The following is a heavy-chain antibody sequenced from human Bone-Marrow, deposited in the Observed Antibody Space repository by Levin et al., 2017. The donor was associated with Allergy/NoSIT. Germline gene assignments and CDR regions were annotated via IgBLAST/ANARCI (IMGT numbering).Heavy chain of an antibody. Sequence: PGGSLRLSCTVFGASVNSGSNYWSWIRQSPGKGLEWIGCIDYSGSTKYNPSLRSRVTISADTSKNQFSLTLNSVTAADTAVYYCARDFDYYYYMDVWGKGTTVTVSS. J-gene: IGHJ6*03. CDR1: GASVNSGSNY. V-gene: IGHV4-61*01. CDR3: ARDFDYYYYMDV. CDR2: IDYSGST.